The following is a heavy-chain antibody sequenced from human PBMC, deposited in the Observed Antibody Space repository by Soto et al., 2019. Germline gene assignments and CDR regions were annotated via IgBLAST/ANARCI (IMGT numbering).Heavy chain of an antibody. CDR3: ARGMYFGRFDG. J-gene: IGHJ4*02. D-gene: IGHD2-8*01. CDR1: GFTFSTYW. V-gene: IGHV3-7*01. CDR2: IKQDGSDK. Sequence: EVQLVESGGGLVQPGGSLSLSCAASGFTFSTYWMGWVRQAPGKGLEWVANIKQDGSDKSYVGSVKGRFTISRDDAKSSLYLQMNSLRAEDTAVYYCARGMYFGRFDGWGQGTLVTVSS.